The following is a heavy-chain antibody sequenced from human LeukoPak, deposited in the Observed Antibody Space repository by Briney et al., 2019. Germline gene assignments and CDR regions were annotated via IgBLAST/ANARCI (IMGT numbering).Heavy chain of an antibody. J-gene: IGHJ4*02. D-gene: IGHD3-9*01. CDR1: GYTFTSYG. CDR2: ISAYNGNT. CDR3: ARDLAYYDILTGYYRYFDY. V-gene: IGHV1-18*01. Sequence: ASVKVSCKASGYTFTSYGISWVRQAPGQGLEWMGRISAYNGNTNYAQKLQGRVTMTTDTSTSTAYMELRSLRSDDTAVYYCARDLAYYDILTGYYRYFDYWGQGTLVTVSS.